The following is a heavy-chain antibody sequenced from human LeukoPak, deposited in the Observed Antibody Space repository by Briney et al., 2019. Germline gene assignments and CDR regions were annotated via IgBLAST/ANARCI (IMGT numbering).Heavy chain of an antibody. CDR3: ARGAATIFGVVIKAFDY. CDR1: GGSTSSYY. V-gene: IGHV4-59*01. J-gene: IGHJ4*02. D-gene: IGHD3-3*01. Sequence: SETLSLTCTVSGGSTSSYYWSWIRQPPGKGLEWIGYIYYSESTNYNPSLKSRVAISVDTSKNQFSLKLSSVTAADTAVYYCARGAATIFGVVIKAFDYWGQGTLVTVSS. CDR2: IYYSEST.